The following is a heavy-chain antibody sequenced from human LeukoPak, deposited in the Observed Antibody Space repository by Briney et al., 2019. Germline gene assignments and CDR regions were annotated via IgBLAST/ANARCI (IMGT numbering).Heavy chain of an antibody. CDR2: FDPEDGET. CDR3: ATRGYCSSTSCYRFDY. D-gene: IGHD2-2*02. J-gene: IGHJ4*02. V-gene: IGHV1-24*01. CDR1: GYTLTELS. Sequence: ASVKVSCKVSGYTLTELSMHWMRQAPGKGLEWMGGFDPEDGETIYAQKFQGRVTMTEDTSTDTAYMELSSLRSEDTAVYYCATRGYCSSTSCYRFDYWGQGTLVTVSS.